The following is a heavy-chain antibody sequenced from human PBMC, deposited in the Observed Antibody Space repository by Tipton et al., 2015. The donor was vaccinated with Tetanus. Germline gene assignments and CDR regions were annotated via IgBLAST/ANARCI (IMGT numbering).Heavy chain of an antibody. CDR3: GRALGSGTTVASGP. D-gene: IGHD1-7*01. Sequence: VQLVQSGGHGIQPGGSLRLPCAVSDSIASHSYVTWVRQAPGKGLEWVSYISGSSDSIYYADSVKGRFTISRDNGKNSLYLQMNSLRDEDTAVYYCGRALGSGTTVASGPWGQGSLVTVSS. CDR1: DSIASHSY. V-gene: IGHV3-48*02. CDR2: ISGSSDSI. J-gene: IGHJ5*02.